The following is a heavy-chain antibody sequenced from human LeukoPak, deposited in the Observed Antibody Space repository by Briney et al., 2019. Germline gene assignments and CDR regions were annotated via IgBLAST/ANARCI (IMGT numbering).Heavy chain of an antibody. V-gene: IGHV4-38-2*01. CDR2: IYHSGST. J-gene: IGHJ4*02. D-gene: IGHD6-13*01. CDR3: ARHRSNALQQLVHRYFDY. Sequence: SETLSLTCAVSGYSISSGYYWGWIRQPPGKGLEWIGSIYHSGSTYYNPSLKSRVTISVDTSKNQFSLKLSSVTAADTAVYYCARHRSNALQQLVHRYFDYWGQGTLVTVSS. CDR1: GYSISSGYY.